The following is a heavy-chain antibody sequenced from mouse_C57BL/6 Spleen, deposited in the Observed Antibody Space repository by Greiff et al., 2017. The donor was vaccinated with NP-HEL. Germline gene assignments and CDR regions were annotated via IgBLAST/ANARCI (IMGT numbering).Heavy chain of an antibody. CDR1: GFNIKNTY. Sequence: VQLQQSVAELVRPGASVKLSCTASGFNIKNTYMHWVKQRPEQGLEWIGRIDPANGNTKYAPKFQGKATITADISSNTAYLQLSSLTSEDTAIYYCAIYDGYCVGAMDYWGQGTSVTVSS. CDR3: AIYDGYCVGAMDY. CDR2: IDPANGNT. V-gene: IGHV14-3*01. D-gene: IGHD2-3*01. J-gene: IGHJ4*01.